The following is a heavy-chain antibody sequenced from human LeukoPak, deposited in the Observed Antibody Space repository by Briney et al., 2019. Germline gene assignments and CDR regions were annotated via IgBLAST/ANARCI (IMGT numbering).Heavy chain of an antibody. CDR3: ARSQVVNPLVGGWFDR. J-gene: IGHJ5*02. CDR2: IYYSGST. Sequence: ETLSPTCTVSGGSISSYYWSWIRQPPGKGLEWIGYIYYSGSTNYNPSLKSRVTISVDTSKNQFSLKLSSVTAADTAVYYCARSQVVNPLVGGWFDRWGQGTLVTVSS. CDR1: GGSISSYY. D-gene: IGHD3-22*01. V-gene: IGHV4-59*01.